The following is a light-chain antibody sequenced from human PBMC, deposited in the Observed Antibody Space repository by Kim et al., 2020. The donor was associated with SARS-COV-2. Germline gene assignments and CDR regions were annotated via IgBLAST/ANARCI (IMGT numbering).Light chain of an antibody. J-gene: IGKJ1*01. CDR2: GVS. CDR3: QQYGDSPRT. V-gene: IGKV3-20*01. Sequence: ENVLTQSPGTLSLSPGERATLSCRASQSVNSGYLAWYQQKPGQAPRLLIYGVSSRATGIPDRFSGSGSGTDFTLTINRLEPEDFAVYYCQQYGDSPRTFGQGTKVDIK. CDR1: QSVNSGY.